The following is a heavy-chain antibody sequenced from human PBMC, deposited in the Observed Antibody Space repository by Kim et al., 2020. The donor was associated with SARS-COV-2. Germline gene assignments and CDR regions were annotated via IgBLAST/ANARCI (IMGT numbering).Heavy chain of an antibody. CDR3: ARNPAYCSGGSCYDRLFDY. Sequence: ASVKVSCKASGYTFTSYAMHWVRQAPGQRLEWMGWINAGNGNTKYSQKFQGRVTITRDTSASTAYMELSSLRSEDTAVYYCARNPAYCSGGSCYDRLFDYWGQGTLVTVSS. J-gene: IGHJ4*02. CDR1: GYTFTSYA. V-gene: IGHV1-3*01. D-gene: IGHD2-15*01. CDR2: INAGNGNT.